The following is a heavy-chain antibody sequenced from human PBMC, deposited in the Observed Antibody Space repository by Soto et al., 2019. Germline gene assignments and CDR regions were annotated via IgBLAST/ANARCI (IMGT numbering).Heavy chain of an antibody. J-gene: IGHJ4*02. CDR1: GGSISSSSYY. CDR2: IYYSGST. Sequence: SDTLSLTCTVSGGSISSSSYYWGWIRQPPGKGLEWIGSIYYSGSTYYNPSLKSRVTISVDTSKNQFSLKLSSVTAADTAVYYCASQRGIVAPFDYWGQGTLVTVSS. V-gene: IGHV4-39*01. D-gene: IGHD5-12*01. CDR3: ASQRGIVAPFDY.